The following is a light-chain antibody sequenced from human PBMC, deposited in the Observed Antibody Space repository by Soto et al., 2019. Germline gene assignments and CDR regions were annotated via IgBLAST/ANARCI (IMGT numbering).Light chain of an antibody. CDR2: DVN. V-gene: IGLV2-23*02. CDR1: VGFYGL. Sequence: QSVLTQPASVSGSPGQSITVSCTDVGFYGLISWYQQHPGKVPKLIIYDVNQRPSGVSDRFSGSKSGNAAYLTISALQAGDEADYYCGLDAGRSKYVFGTGTKLTVL. CDR3: GLDAGRSKYV. J-gene: IGLJ1*01.